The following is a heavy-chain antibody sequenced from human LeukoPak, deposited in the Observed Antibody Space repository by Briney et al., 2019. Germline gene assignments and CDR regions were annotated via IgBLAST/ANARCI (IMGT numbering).Heavy chain of an antibody. CDR3: ARDMIAAAGTNFDI. D-gene: IGHD6-13*01. CDR1: GFTVSSNY. CDR2: IYSGGST. V-gene: IGHV3-53*01. J-gene: IGHJ3*02. Sequence: GSLRLSCAASGFTVSSNYMSWVRQAPGKGLEWVSVIYSGGSTYYADSVKGRFTISRDNSKNTLYLQMNSLRAEDTAVYYCARDMIAAAGTNFDIWGQGTMVTVSS.